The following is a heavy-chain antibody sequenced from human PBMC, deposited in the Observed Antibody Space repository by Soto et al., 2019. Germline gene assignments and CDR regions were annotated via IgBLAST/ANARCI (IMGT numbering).Heavy chain of an antibody. D-gene: IGHD3-22*01. CDR3: ARVTRDYYDSSGYYRRYYYYGMDV. V-gene: IGHV4-34*01. CDR2: INHSGST. Sequence: LSLTCAVYGGSFSGYYWSWIRLPPGKGLEWIGEINHSGSTNYNPSLKSRVTISVDTSKNQFSLKLSSVTAADTAVYYCARVTRDYYDSSGYYRRYYYYGMDVWGQGTTVTVSS. J-gene: IGHJ6*02. CDR1: GGSFSGYY.